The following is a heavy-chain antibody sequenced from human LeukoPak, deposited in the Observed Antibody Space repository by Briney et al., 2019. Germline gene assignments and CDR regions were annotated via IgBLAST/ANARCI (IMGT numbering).Heavy chain of an antibody. J-gene: IGHJ4*02. CDR1: GFTFSSYA. V-gene: IGHV3-23*01. D-gene: IGHD2-2*01. CDR2: ISGSGGST. Sequence: GGSLRLSCAASGFTFSSYAMSWVRQAPGKGLEWVSAISGSGGSTYYADSVKGRFTISGDNSKNTLYLQMNSLRAEDTAVYYCAKAYCSSTSCYLEYWGQGTLVTVSS. CDR3: AKAYCSSTSCYLEY.